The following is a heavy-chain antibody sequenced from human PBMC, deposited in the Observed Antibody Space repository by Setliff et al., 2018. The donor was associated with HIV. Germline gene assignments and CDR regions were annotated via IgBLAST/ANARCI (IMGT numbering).Heavy chain of an antibody. CDR2: LNPSGDST. CDR1: GYTFTSYY. CDR3: ARGRYHGFGSYGDS. V-gene: IGHV1-46*01. Sequence: ASVKVSCKASGYTFTSYYVHWVRQAPGQGLEWMGILNPSGDSTAYAQKFQCRVTMTRDTSTSTVYMELSSLKSEDTAVYYCARGRYHGFGSYGDSWGQGTLVTVSS. J-gene: IGHJ4*02. D-gene: IGHD3-10*01.